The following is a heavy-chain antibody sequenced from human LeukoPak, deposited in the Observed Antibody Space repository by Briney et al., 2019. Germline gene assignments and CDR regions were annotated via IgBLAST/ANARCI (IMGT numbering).Heavy chain of an antibody. Sequence: ALSLTCTVSCGSISRGGYYWRWIPQPPGKGLEWIGYIYYSGSTYYNPSLKSRVTISVDTSKNQFSLKLSSVTAADTAVYYCARVMVSQYYYEGVIDYWGQGTLVTVSS. V-gene: IGHV4-30-4*01. CDR1: CGSISRGGYY. CDR2: IYYSGST. CDR3: ARVMVSQYYYEGVIDY. J-gene: IGHJ4*02. D-gene: IGHD3-22*01.